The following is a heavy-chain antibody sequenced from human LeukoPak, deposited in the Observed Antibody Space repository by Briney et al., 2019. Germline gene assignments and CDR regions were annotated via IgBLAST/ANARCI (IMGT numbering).Heavy chain of an antibody. J-gene: IGHJ4*02. V-gene: IGHV3-48*03. CDR2: ISNSGNTI. Sequence: GGSLRLSCVHSGLTFSSYDMNWVRQAQGKGLEWISYISNSGNTIYYADSVKGRFTISRDNAKNSLYLQMNSLRAEDTAVYYCDTRPRYWGQGTLVTVSS. D-gene: IGHD2-2*01. CDR1: GLTFSSYD. CDR3: DTRPRY.